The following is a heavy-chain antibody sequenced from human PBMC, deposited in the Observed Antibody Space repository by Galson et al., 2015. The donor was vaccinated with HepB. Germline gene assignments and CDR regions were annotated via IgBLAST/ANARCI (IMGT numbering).Heavy chain of an antibody. J-gene: IGHJ3*02. CDR3: AREGRIRFLEWLSGADAFDI. D-gene: IGHD3-3*01. CDR2: IWYDGSNK. CDR1: GFTFSSYG. Sequence: SLRLSCAASGFTFSSYGMHWVRQAPGKGLEWVAVIWYDGSNKYYADSVKGRFTISRDNSKNTLYLQMNSLRAEDTAVYYCAREGRIRFLEWLSGADAFDIWGQGTMVTVSS. V-gene: IGHV3-33*01.